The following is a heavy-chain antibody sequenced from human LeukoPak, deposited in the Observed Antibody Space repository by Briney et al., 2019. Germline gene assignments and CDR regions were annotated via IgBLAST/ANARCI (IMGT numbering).Heavy chain of an antibody. CDR2: ISYDGSNK. CDR3: ARETELMGAFDI. Sequence: GGSLRLSCAASGFTFSSYGMHWVRQAPGKGLEWVAVISYDGSNKYYADSVKGRFTISRDNSKNTLYLQMNSLRAGDTAVYYCARETELMGAFDIWGQGTMVTVSS. V-gene: IGHV3-30*19. CDR1: GFTFSSYG. D-gene: IGHD1-14*01. J-gene: IGHJ3*02.